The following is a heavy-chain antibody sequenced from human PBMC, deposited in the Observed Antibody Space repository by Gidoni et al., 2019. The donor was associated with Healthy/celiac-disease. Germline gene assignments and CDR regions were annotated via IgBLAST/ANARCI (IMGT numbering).Heavy chain of an antibody. CDR1: GGSFSGYY. CDR3: ARGLDMITFGGVIVSLFAFDI. D-gene: IGHD3-16*02. CDR2: INHSGST. V-gene: IGHV4-34*01. J-gene: IGHJ3*02. Sequence: QVQLQQWGAGLLKPSETLSLTCAVYGGSFSGYYWSWIRQPPGKGLEWIGEINHSGSTNYNPSLKSRVTISVDTSKNQFSLKLSSVTAADTAVYYCARGLDMITFGGVIVSLFAFDIWGQGTMVTVSS.